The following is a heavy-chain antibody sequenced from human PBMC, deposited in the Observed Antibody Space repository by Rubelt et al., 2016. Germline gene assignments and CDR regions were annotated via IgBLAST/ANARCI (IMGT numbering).Heavy chain of an antibody. D-gene: IGHD1-1*01. V-gene: IGHV4-39*07. J-gene: IGHJ5*02. CDR3: ARERLQGYNWNDATRWFDP. Sequence: NPSLKSRVTISVDTSKNQFSLKLSSVTAADTAVYYCARERLQGYNWNDATRWFDPWGQGTLVTVSS.